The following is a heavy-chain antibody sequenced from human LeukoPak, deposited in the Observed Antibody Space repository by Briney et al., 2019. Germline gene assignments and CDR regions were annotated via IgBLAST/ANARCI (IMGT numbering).Heavy chain of an antibody. Sequence: PETLSLTCTVSGGSISRYYWNWIRQPPGKGLEWIGYIYYSGSTNYNPSLKSRVTISVDTSKNQFSLNLSSVTAADTAVYYCARYSSGWRSFDIWGQGTMVTVSS. CDR1: GGSISRYY. CDR3: ARYSSGWRSFDI. V-gene: IGHV4-59*01. D-gene: IGHD6-19*01. CDR2: IYYSGST. J-gene: IGHJ3*02.